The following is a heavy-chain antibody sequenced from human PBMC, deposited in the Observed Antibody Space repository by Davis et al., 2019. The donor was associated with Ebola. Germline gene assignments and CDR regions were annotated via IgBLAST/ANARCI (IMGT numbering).Heavy chain of an antibody. CDR2: ISGSGGST. J-gene: IGHJ6*03. D-gene: IGHD2-2*01. CDR3: AKGAAKGSRDCSSTSCYRPYYYYYYMDV. Sequence: PGGSLRLSCAASGFIFSSYAMSWVRQAPGKGLEWVSAISGSGGSTYYADSVQGRFTISRDNSKNTLYLQMNSLRAEDTAVYYCAKGAAKGSRDCSSTSCYRPYYYYYYMDVWGKGTTVTVSS. CDR1: GFIFSSYA. V-gene: IGHV3-23*01.